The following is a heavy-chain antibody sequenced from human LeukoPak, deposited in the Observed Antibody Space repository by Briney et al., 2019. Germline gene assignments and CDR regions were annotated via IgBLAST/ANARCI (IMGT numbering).Heavy chain of an antibody. D-gene: IGHD5-12*01. Sequence: GGSLRLSCAASGFTFSSYWMHWVRQAPGKGLVWVSLINSDGSSRNYADSVKGRFTISRDNAKNTLYLQMSSLRVEDTAVYYCAREDYSGYDFYGYWGQGSLVTVSS. V-gene: IGHV3-74*01. CDR3: AREDYSGYDFYGY. CDR2: INSDGSSR. J-gene: IGHJ4*02. CDR1: GFTFSSYW.